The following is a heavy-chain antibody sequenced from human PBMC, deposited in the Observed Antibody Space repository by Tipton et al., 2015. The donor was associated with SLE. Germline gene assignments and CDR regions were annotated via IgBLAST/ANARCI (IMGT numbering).Heavy chain of an antibody. CDR2: IYSGGST. Sequence: SLRLSCAASGFTVSNNYMSWVRQAPGKGLEWVSLIYSGGSTYYADSVKGRFTISRDNSKNTLYLQINSLRAEDTAVYYCARDSLRGSGGYYYSGMDVWGQGATVTVSS. D-gene: IGHD3-10*01. CDR1: GFTVSNNY. J-gene: IGHJ6*02. CDR3: ARDSLRGSGGYYYSGMDV. V-gene: IGHV3-53*01.